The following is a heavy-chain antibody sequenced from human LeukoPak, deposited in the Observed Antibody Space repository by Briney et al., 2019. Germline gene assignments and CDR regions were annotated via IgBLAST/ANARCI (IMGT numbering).Heavy chain of an antibody. D-gene: IGHD3-22*01. CDR1: GFTFSSYG. V-gene: IGHV3-33*01. CDR3: ARGAAYYDSSGPSNI. J-gene: IGHJ3*02. Sequence: GGSLRLSCAASGFTFSSYGMHWVRQAPGKGLEWVAVIWYDGSNKYYADSVKGRFTISRDNSKNTLYLQMYSLRAEDTAVYYCARGAAYYDSSGPSNIWGQGTVVTVSS. CDR2: IWYDGSNK.